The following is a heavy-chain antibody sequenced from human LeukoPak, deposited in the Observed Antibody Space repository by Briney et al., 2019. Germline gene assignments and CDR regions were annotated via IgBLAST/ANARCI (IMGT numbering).Heavy chain of an antibody. Sequence: SGPTLVNPTQTLTLTCTFSGFSLSTTGVSVGWIRQPPGKALERLAVIYWDDDKRYSPFLKSRLTITKDTSKNQVVLTVTNMDPVDTATYYCARSSRNEWFDPWGQGTLVTVSS. CDR3: ARSSRNEWFDP. V-gene: IGHV2-5*02. CDR2: IYWDDDK. J-gene: IGHJ5*02. D-gene: IGHD1-14*01. CDR1: GFSLSTTGVS.